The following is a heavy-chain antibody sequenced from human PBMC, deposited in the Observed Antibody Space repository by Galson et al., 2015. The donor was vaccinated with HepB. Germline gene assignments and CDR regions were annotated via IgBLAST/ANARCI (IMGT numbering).Heavy chain of an antibody. J-gene: IGHJ5*02. CDR1: GGFISSYY. V-gene: IGHV4-4*07. CDR2: IYTSGST. CDR3: ARDSTSWSGSYYVLSVSWFDP. D-gene: IGHD1-26*01. Sequence: ETLSLTCTVSGGFISSYYWSWIRQPAGKGLEWIGRIYTSGSTNYNPSLKSRVTMSVDTSKNQFSLKLSSVTAADTAVYHCARDSTSWSGSYYVLSVSWFDPWGQGTLVTVSS.